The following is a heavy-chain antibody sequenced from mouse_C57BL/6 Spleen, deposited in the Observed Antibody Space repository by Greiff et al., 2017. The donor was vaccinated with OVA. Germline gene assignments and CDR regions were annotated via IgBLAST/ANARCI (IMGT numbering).Heavy chain of an antibody. Sequence: QVQLQQSGAELVRPGTSVKMSCKASGYTFTNYWIGWAKQRPGHGLEWIGDIYPGGGYTNYNEKFKGKATLTADKSSSTAYMHFSSLTSEDSAIYYCARYYYGSSFDYWGQGTTLTVSS. V-gene: IGHV1-63*01. CDR1: GYTFTNYW. D-gene: IGHD1-1*01. J-gene: IGHJ2*01. CDR3: ARYYYGSSFDY. CDR2: IYPGGGYT.